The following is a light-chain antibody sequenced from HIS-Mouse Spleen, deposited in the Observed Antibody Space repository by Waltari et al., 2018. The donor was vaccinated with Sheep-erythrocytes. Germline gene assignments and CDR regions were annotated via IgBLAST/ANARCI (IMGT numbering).Light chain of an antibody. CDR1: RSDVGGYNY. J-gene: IGLJ3*02. CDR3: SSYAGSNNWV. V-gene: IGLV2-8*01. CDR2: EVS. Sequence: QSALTQPPSASGSPGQSVTISCTGTRSDVGGYNYVSWYQQHPGKAPKLMGYEVSKRRSGVPDRFSGSQSGNPASLTVSGLQAEDEADYYCSSYAGSNNWVFGGGTKLTVL.